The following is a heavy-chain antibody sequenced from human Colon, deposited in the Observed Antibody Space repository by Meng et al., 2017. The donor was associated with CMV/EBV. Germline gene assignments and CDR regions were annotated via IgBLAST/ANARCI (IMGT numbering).Heavy chain of an antibody. J-gene: IGHJ1*01. Sequence: GGSLRLSCAASGFTFSNFWMNWVRQAPGKGLEWVANIKHDGSAMYYVDSVKGRFTISRDNAKNSLYLQMNSLRSEDTALYYGRTGHYSGTWGPGTLVTVSS. CDR3: RTGHYSGT. D-gene: IGHD1-26*01. V-gene: IGHV3-7*01. CDR1: GFTFSNFW. CDR2: IKHDGSAM.